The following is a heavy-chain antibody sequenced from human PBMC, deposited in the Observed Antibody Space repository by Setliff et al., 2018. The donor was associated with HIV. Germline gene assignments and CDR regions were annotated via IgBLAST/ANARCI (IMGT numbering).Heavy chain of an antibody. D-gene: IGHD7-27*01. V-gene: IGHV3-64*04. CDR3: ARTSLGISEDC. Sequence: GGSLRLSCSASGFTFSSYAMHWVRQAPGKGLEYVSAIAGTSASTYYADSVKGRFTISRDNARNTLYLQMNSLRAEDTAVYYCARTSLGISEDCWGQGTLVTV. CDR1: GFTFSSYA. CDR2: IAGTSAST. J-gene: IGHJ4*02.